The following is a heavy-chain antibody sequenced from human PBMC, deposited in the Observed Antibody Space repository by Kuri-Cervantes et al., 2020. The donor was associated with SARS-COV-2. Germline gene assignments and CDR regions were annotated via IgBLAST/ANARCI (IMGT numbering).Heavy chain of an antibody. Sequence: WVRRPPGKALEWMGIIYPGDSDTRYSPSFQGQVTISADKSISTAYLQWGSLKASDTAMYYCASGSAAASDYYYGMDVWGQGTAVTVSS. J-gene: IGHJ6*02. V-gene: IGHV5-51*02. D-gene: IGHD6-13*01. CDR2: IYPGDSDT. CDR3: ASGSAAASDYYYGMDV.